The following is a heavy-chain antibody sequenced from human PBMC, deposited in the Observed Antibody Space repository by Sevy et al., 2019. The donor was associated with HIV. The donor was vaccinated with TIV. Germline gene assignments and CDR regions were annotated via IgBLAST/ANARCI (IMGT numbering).Heavy chain of an antibody. CDR1: GFTFSSYS. J-gene: IGHJ6*02. V-gene: IGHV3-21*01. Sequence: GGSLRLSCAASGFTFSSYSMNWVRQAPGKGLEWVSSISSSSSYIYYADSVKGRFTISRDNAKNSLYLQMNSQRAEVTAVYYCARDISGTFGGVIVIPNYYYYGMDVWGQGTTVTVSS. CDR3: ARDISGTFGGVIVIPNYYYYGMDV. CDR2: ISSSSSYI. D-gene: IGHD3-16*02.